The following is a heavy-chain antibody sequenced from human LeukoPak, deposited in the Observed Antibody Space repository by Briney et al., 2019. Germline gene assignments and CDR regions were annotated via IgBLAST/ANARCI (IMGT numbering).Heavy chain of an antibody. D-gene: IGHD4-17*01. CDR2: IYYSGST. J-gene: IGHJ6*03. CDR3: ARDTVTTRYYYYYYYMDV. V-gene: IGHV4-39*07. Sequence: PSETLSLTCSFSGYSISSSSYYWGWIRQPPGKGLEWIGSIYYSGSTYYNPSLKSRVTISVDTSKNQFSLKLSSVTAADTAVYYCARDTVTTRYYYYYYYMDVWGKGTTVTVSS. CDR1: GYSISSSSYY.